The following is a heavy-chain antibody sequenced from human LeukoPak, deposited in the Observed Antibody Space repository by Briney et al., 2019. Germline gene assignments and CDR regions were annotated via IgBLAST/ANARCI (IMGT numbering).Heavy chain of an antibody. CDR3: ARRKGSSWRFDY. J-gene: IGHJ4*02. Sequence: PGGSLRLSCAASGFTFSDYYMSWIRQAPGKGLEWVSYISSSSSYTNYADSVKGRFTISRDNAKNSLYLQMNSLRAEDTAVYYCARRKGSSWRFDYWGQGTLVTVSS. CDR1: GFTFSDYY. V-gene: IGHV3-11*06. CDR2: ISSSSSYT. D-gene: IGHD6-13*01.